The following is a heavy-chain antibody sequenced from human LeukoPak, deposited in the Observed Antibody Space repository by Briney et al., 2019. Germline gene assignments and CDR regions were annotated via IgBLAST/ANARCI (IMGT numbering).Heavy chain of an antibody. Sequence: GGSLRLSCAASGFTFSSYSMNWVRQVPGKGLEWVSYIGSGSESSTHYADSVKGRFTISRDNAKNSLYLQMNSLRDEDTAVYYCAREYSSSYYFDYWGQGTLVTVSS. J-gene: IGHJ4*02. CDR2: IGSGSESST. D-gene: IGHD6-13*01. CDR3: AREYSSSYYFDY. V-gene: IGHV3-48*02. CDR1: GFTFSSYS.